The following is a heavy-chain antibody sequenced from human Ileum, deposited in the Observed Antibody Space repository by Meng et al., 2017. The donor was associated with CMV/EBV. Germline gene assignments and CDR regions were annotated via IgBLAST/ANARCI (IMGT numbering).Heavy chain of an antibody. D-gene: IGHD6-13*01. J-gene: IGHJ5*02. V-gene: IGHV3-30*04. CDR1: FPFRSYA. CDR2: LSYDGSNK. CDR3: ARGGLYSSSWYDLWFDP. Sequence: FPFRSYAMPWVRPAPGKGLELVAVLSYDGSNKYYADSVKGRFTISRDNSKNTLYLQMNSLRAEDTAVYYCARGGLYSSSWYDLWFDPWGQGTLVTVSS.